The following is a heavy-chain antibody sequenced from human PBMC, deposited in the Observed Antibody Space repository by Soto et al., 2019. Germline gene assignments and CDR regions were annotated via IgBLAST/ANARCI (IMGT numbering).Heavy chain of an antibody. D-gene: IGHD3-22*01. J-gene: IGHJ5*02. V-gene: IGHV3-23*01. CDR3: AKGPVTMIVYNWFDP. Sequence: LRLSCAASGFTFSSYAMSWVRQAPGKGLEWVSAISGSGGSTYYADSVKGRFTISRDNSKNTLYLQMNSLRAEDAAVYYCAKGPVTMIVYNWFDPWGQGTLVTVSS. CDR1: GFTFSSYA. CDR2: ISGSGGST.